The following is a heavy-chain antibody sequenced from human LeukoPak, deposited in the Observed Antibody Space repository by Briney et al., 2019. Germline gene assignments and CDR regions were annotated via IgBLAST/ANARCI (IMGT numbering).Heavy chain of an antibody. Sequence: PSETLSLTCAVYGGSFSGYYWSWIRQPPGKGLEWIGEINHSGSTNYNPSLKSRVTISVDTSKNQFSLKLSSVTAADTAVYYCARGLPGSGSYPPGFDYWGQGTLVTVSS. CDR1: GGSFSGYY. CDR2: INHSGST. V-gene: IGHV4-34*01. J-gene: IGHJ4*02. D-gene: IGHD1-26*01. CDR3: ARGLPGSGSYPPGFDY.